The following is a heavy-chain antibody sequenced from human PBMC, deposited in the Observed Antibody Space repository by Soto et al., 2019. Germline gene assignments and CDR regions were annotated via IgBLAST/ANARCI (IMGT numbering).Heavy chain of an antibody. D-gene: IGHD4-17*01. CDR1: GGTFSSYT. CDR2: IIPILGIA. Sequence: QVQLVQSGAEVKKPGSSVKVSCKASGGTFSSYTISWVRQAPGQGLEWMGRIIPILGIANYAQKFQGRVTITADKSTSTAYMELSSLRSEDTAVYYCARAPLYLDDYGDHREGPSYWYFDLWGRGTLVTVSS. V-gene: IGHV1-69*02. CDR3: ARAPLYLDDYGDHREGPSYWYFDL. J-gene: IGHJ2*01.